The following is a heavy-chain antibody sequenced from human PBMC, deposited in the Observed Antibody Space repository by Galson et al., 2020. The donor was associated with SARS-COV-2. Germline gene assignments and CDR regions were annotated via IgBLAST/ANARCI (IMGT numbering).Heavy chain of an antibody. CDR1: GYTFTSYD. Sequence: ASVKVSCKASGYTFTSYDINWVRQATGQGPEWMGWMNPNSGTTAYAQKFQGRVTMTRNTSISTAYMELSSLRSEDTAVYYCARGRRLRGAYYFDYWGQGTLVTVSS. V-gene: IGHV1-8*01. CDR2: MNPNSGTT. D-gene: IGHD2-8*01. CDR3: ARGRRLRGAYYFDY. J-gene: IGHJ4*02.